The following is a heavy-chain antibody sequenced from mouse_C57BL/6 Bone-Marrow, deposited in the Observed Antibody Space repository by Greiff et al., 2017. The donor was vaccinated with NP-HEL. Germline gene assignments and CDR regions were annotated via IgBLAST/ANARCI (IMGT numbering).Heavy chain of an antibody. J-gene: IGHJ4*01. Sequence: EVHLVESGGGLVKPGGSLKLSCAASGFTFSSYTMSWVRQTPEKRLEWVATISGGGGNTYYPDSVKGRFSISRDNAKNTLYLQMSSLRSEDTALYYCARQNYGSSYGDYAMDYWGQGTSVTVSS. CDR3: ARQNYGSSYGDYAMDY. CDR2: ISGGGGNT. CDR1: GFTFSSYT. D-gene: IGHD1-1*01. V-gene: IGHV5-9*01.